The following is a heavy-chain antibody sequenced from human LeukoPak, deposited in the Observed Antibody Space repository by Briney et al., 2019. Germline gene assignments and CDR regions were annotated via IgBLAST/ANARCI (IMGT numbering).Heavy chain of an antibody. Sequence: PSETLSLTCAVYGGSFSGYYWSWIRQPPGKGLEWIGEINHSRSTNYNPSLKSRVTISVDTSKNQFSLKLSSVTAADTAVYYCARGAHVLRYFDWSEGVTEYFQHWGQGTLVTVSS. CDR3: ARGAHVLRYFDWSEGVTEYFQH. CDR2: INHSRST. CDR1: GGSFSGYY. J-gene: IGHJ1*01. V-gene: IGHV4-34*01. D-gene: IGHD3-9*01.